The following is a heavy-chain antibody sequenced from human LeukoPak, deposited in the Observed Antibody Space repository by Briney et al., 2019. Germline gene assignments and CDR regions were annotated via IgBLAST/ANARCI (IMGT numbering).Heavy chain of an antibody. J-gene: IGHJ4*02. CDR1: GGSISSYY. CDR2: IYYSGST. CDR3: AGRTSSYDY. D-gene: IGHD1/OR15-1a*01. Sequence: SETLSLTCTVSGGSISSYYWSWIRQPPGKGLEWIGYIYYSGSTNYNPSLKSRVTISVDTSKNQFSLKLSSVTAADTAVYYCAGRTSSYDYWGQGTLVTVSS. V-gene: IGHV4-59*08.